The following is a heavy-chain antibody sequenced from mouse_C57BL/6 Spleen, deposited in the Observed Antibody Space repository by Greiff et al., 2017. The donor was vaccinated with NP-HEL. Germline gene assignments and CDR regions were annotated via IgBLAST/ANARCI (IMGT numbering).Heavy chain of an antibody. V-gene: IGHV1-82*01. Sequence: VQLQQSGPELVKPGASVKISCKASGYAFSSSWMNWVKQRPGKGLEWIGRIYPGDGDTNYNGKFKGKATLTADKSSSTAYMQLSSLTSEDSAVYFCARWDYYGSSWYFDVWGTGTTVTVSS. D-gene: IGHD1-1*01. CDR2: IYPGDGDT. CDR1: GYAFSSSW. CDR3: ARWDYYGSSWYFDV. J-gene: IGHJ1*03.